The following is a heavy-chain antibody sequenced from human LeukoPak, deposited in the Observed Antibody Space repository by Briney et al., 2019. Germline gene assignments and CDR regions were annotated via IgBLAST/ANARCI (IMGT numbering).Heavy chain of an antibody. V-gene: IGHV3-30*02. J-gene: IGHJ4*02. Sequence: GGSLRLSCAASGFIFSNYDMNWVRQAPGKGLEWVAFIRYDGSDKYYADSVKGRFTISRDNSKNTLYLQMNSLRAEDAAVFYCASTPGGYWGQGTLVTVSS. D-gene: IGHD3-10*01. CDR3: ASTPGGY. CDR1: GFIFSNYD. CDR2: IRYDGSDK.